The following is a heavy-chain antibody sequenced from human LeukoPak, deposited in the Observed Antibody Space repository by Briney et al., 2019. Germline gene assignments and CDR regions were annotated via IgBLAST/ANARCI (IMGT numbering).Heavy chain of an antibody. CDR1: GGSVSNSLYY. D-gene: IGHD5-18*01. CDR3: ARVLRAASWRSYDY. J-gene: IGHJ4*02. Sequence: SETLSLTCTVSGGSVSNSLYYWSWIRQPPGKGLEWIGYIYYNGDTNYNPSLKSRVIISIDTSSNQFSLRLNSMTAADTAVCYCARVLRAASWRSYDYWGQGSLVTVSS. V-gene: IGHV4-61*01. CDR2: IYYNGDT.